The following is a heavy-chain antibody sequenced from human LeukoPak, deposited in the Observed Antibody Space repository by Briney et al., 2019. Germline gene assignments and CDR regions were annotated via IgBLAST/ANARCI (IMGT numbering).Heavy chain of an antibody. J-gene: IGHJ4*02. CDR3: AKVFRKDGDFHLFDY. V-gene: IGHV3-23*01. CDR1: GFTFSSYA. Sequence: GGSLRLSCAASGFTFSSYAMSWVRQAPGKGLEWVSAISGSRTYYADSVKGRFTISRDNSKNTLSLQMNSLRAEDTAVYYCAKVFRKDGDFHLFDYWGQGPLVTVSS. D-gene: IGHD3-3*01. CDR2: ISGSRT.